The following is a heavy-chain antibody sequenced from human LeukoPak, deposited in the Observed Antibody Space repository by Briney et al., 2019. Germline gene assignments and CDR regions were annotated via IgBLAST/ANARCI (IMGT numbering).Heavy chain of an antibody. D-gene: IGHD5-12*01. J-gene: IGHJ4*02. CDR2: ISTSGSTI. V-gene: IGHV3-48*03. CDR1: GFTFSSYE. CDR3: ARGVLSGYDRPTDY. Sequence: GGSLRLSCAASGFTFSSYEMKWVRQAPGKGREWVSYISTSGSTIYLADSVKGRFTVSRDNARNSLYLQMNSLRAEDTAVYYCARGVLSGYDRPTDYWGQGILVTVSS.